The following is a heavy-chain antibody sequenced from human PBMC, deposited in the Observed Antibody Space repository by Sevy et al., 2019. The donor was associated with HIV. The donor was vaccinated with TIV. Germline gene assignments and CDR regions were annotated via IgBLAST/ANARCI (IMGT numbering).Heavy chain of an antibody. Sequence: ASVKVSCKASGGTFSSYAISWVRQAPGQGLEWMGGIVPIFGTANYAQKFQGRVTITADESTSTAYMELSSLRSEDTAVYYCARYLVGATRNYYYYGMDVWGQGTTVTVSS. CDR1: GGTFSSYA. J-gene: IGHJ6*02. D-gene: IGHD1-26*01. CDR3: ARYLVGATRNYYYYGMDV. CDR2: IVPIFGTA. V-gene: IGHV1-69*13.